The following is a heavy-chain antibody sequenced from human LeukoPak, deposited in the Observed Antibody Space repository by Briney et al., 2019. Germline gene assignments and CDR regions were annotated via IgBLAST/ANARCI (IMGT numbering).Heavy chain of an antibody. D-gene: IGHD2-15*01. CDR2: ISYDGSNK. V-gene: IGHV3-30*01. CDR3: ARDRYCSGGSCSHAFDI. J-gene: IGHJ3*02. CDR1: GFTFSSYA. Sequence: GGSLRLSCAASGFTFSSYAMHWVRQAPGKGLEWVAVISYDGSNKYYADSVKGPFTISRDNSKNTLYLQMNSLRAEDTAVYYCARDRYCSGGSCSHAFDIWGQGTMVTVSS.